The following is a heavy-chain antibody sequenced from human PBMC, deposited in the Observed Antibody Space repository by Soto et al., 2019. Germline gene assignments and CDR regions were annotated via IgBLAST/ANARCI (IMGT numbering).Heavy chain of an antibody. D-gene: IGHD5-18*01. CDR1: GGSISSSDW. CDR3: ASRPRGYSYGQRRDY. J-gene: IGHJ4*02. CDR2: IYHSGST. Sequence: SETLSPTCAVSGGSISSSDWWCWVRQPPGKGLEWIGEIYHSGSTNYNPSLKSRVTISVDKSKDQFSLKLSSVTAADAAVYYCASRPRGYSYGQRRDYWGQGTLVTVSS. V-gene: IGHV4-4*02.